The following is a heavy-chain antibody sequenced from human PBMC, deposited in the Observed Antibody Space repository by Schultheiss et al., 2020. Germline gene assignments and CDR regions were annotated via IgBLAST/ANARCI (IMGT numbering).Heavy chain of an antibody. CDR2: ISAYNGNT. CDR3: ARDRTPRYFDWLLPD. Sequence: AAVKVSCKASGYTFTSYGISWVRQAPGQGLEWMGWISAYNGNTNYAQKFQGRVTITADKSTSTAYMELSSLRSEDTAVYYCARDRTPRYFDWLLPDWGQGTLVTVSS. D-gene: IGHD3-9*01. V-gene: IGHV1-18*01. J-gene: IGHJ4*02. CDR1: GYTFTSYG.